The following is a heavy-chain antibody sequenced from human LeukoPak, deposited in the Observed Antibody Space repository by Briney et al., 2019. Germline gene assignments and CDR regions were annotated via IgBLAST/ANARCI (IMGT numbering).Heavy chain of an antibody. J-gene: IGHJ3*02. V-gene: IGHV3-66*01. CDR3: ARDQGGGLHSYGYAGDAFDI. CDR1: GFTVSSNY. D-gene: IGHD5-18*01. Sequence: GGSLRLSCAASGFTVSSNYMSWVRQAPGKGLEWVSVIYSGGSTYYADSVKGRFTISRDNSKNTLYLQMNSLRAEDTAVYYCARDQGGGLHSYGYAGDAFDIWGQGTMVTVSS. CDR2: IYSGGST.